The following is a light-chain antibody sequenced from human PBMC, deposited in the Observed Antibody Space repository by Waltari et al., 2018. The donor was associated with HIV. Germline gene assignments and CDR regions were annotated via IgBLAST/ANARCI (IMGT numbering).Light chain of an antibody. CDR1: SSNIGSNS. J-gene: IGLJ2*01. Sequence: QSVLTQPPSASGTPGQRVTISCSGGSSNIGSNSVHWYQQLPGTAPRLLLYSTNQRPSRVPDRFSGSTSGTSAALAISGLQSEEEADYYCATWDDTLNGVIFGGGTKLTVL. CDR3: ATWDDTLNGVI. V-gene: IGLV1-44*01. CDR2: STN.